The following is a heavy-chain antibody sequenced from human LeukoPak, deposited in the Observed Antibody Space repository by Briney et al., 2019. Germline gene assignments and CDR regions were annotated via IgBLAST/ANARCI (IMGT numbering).Heavy chain of an antibody. V-gene: IGHV4-59*08. Sequence: PSETLSLTCTVSGGYISDYYWSWVRQPPGKGLEWIGHIYFSGRTNYNPSLKSRVTISVDTSKNQFSLKLSSVTAADTAVYYCAGELNSSSWSVFGYWGQGTLVTVSS. CDR3: AGELNSSSWSVFGY. CDR2: IYFSGRT. D-gene: IGHD6-13*01. J-gene: IGHJ4*02. CDR1: GGYISDYY.